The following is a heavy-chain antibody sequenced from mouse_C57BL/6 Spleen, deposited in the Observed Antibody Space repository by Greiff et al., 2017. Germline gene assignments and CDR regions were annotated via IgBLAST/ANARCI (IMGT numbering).Heavy chain of an antibody. D-gene: IGHD1-1*01. CDR3: TRVPYYSGSSPLDY. V-gene: IGHV5-17*01. J-gene: IGHJ2*01. Sequence: EVKVVESGGGLVKPGGSLKLSCAASGFTFSDYGMHWVRQAPEKGLEWVAYISSGSSTIYYADTVKGRFTISRDNAKNTLFLQMTSLRSEDTAMYYCTRVPYYSGSSPLDYWGQGTTLTVSS. CDR1: GFTFSDYG. CDR2: ISSGSSTI.